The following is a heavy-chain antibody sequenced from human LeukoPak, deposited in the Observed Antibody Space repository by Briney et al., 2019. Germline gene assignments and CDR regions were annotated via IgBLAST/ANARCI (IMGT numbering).Heavy chain of an antibody. CDR3: ARWGNALDY. CDR2: ISGSAGIT. V-gene: IGHV3-23*01. CDR1: GFTFSSYA. J-gene: IGHJ4*02. D-gene: IGHD4-23*01. Sequence: PGGSLRLSCAASGFTFSSYAMSWVRQAPGKGLEWVSAISGSAGITYYADSVKGRFTISRENSKNTLYLQMNSQRAEDTAVYYCARWGNALDYWGQGTLVTVSS.